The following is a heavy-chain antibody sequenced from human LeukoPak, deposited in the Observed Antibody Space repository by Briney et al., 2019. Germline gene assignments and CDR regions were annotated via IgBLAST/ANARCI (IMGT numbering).Heavy chain of an antibody. CDR3: ARSTQDSSTSFDY. CDR1: GGSITNYY. D-gene: IGHD6-6*01. CDR2: IYHSGST. J-gene: IGHJ4*02. Sequence: SETLSLTCTVAGGSITNYYWSWIRQPPGKGLEYIGFIYHSGSTNYNPSLKSRVTMSVDKSKNQCSLRLSSVTAADTAIYFCARSTQDSSTSFDYWGPGNPGHRLL. V-gene: IGHV4-59*01.